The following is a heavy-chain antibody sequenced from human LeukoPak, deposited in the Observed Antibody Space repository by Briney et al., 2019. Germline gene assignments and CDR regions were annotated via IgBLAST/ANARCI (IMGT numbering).Heavy chain of an antibody. D-gene: IGHD3-22*01. CDR1: GFTFSSYS. CDR2: ISGSSSTI. V-gene: IGHV3-48*01. Sequence: GGSLRLSCAASGFTFSSYSMNWVRQAPGKGLEWGSYISGSSSTIYYADSVKGRFTISRDNGKNTLYLQMNSLRAEDTAVYYCARVQEDSSGYYSDYYYYGMDVWGQGTTVTVSS. J-gene: IGHJ6*02. CDR3: ARVQEDSSGYYSDYYYYGMDV.